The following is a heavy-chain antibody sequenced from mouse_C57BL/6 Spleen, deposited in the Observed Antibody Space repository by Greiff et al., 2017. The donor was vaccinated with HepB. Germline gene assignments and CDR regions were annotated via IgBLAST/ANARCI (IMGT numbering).Heavy chain of an antibody. CDR3: TRDGYGSEYFDV. Sequence: DVMLVESGEGLVKPGGSLKLSCAASGFTFSSYAMSWVRQTPEKRLEWVAYISSGGDYIYYADTVKGRFTISRDNARNTLYLQMSSLKSEDTAMYYCTRDGYGSEYFDVWGTGTTVTVSS. J-gene: IGHJ1*03. D-gene: IGHD1-1*01. CDR2: ISSGGDYI. V-gene: IGHV5-9-1*02. CDR1: GFTFSSYA.